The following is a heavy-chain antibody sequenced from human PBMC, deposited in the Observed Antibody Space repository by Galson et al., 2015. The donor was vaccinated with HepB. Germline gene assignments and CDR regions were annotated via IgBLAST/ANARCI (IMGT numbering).Heavy chain of an antibody. Sequence: LSLTCAVSGGSISSGGYSWSWIRQPPGKGLEWIGYIYYSGSTYYNPSLKSRVTISVDTSKNQFSLKLSSVTAADTAVYYCAIGTVTTDYYGMDVWGQGTTVTVSS. V-gene: IGHV4-30-4*07. D-gene: IGHD4-17*01. CDR3: AIGTVTTDYYGMDV. J-gene: IGHJ6*02. CDR2: IYYSGST. CDR1: GGSISSGGYS.